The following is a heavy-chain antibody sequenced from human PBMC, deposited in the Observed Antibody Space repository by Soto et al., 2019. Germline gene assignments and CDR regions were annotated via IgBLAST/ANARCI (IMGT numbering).Heavy chain of an antibody. J-gene: IGHJ5*02. V-gene: IGHV3-66*01. CDR1: GFSVGSSY. CDR2: IYVDGTT. Sequence: EVQLVESGGGLVQPGGSLRLSCAASGFSVGSSYLYWVRQAPGRGLQWVSSIYVDGTTYYTDSVKGRFSISRDSSKNTLYIQMNSLGAEDTALYYCIKGKVGTDPNWLDPWGQGSLVTVSS. D-gene: IGHD2-21*02. CDR3: IKGKVGTDPNWLDP.